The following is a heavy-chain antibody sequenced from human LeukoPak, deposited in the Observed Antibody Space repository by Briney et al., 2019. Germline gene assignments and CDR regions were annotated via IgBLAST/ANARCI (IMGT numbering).Heavy chain of an antibody. D-gene: IGHD5-18*01. CDR3: ARGFRDTAMFLDY. J-gene: IGHJ4*02. CDR2: ISSSGTTM. V-gene: IGHV3-48*03. Sequence: PGGSLRLSCAASGISFSSYEMNWVRQAPGKGLEWISCISSSGTTMYYADSVKGRFTISRDNAKSSLYLQMNSLRAEDTAVYYCARGFRDTAMFLDYWGQGTLVTVSS. CDR1: GISFSSYE.